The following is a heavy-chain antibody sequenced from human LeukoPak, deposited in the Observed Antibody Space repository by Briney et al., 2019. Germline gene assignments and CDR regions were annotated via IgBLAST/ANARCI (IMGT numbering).Heavy chain of an antibody. CDR2: ISPSGGST. V-gene: IGHV1-46*01. CDR1: GYTFTGYY. J-gene: IGHJ4*02. Sequence: GASVKVSCKASGYTFTGYYMHWVRQAPGQGPEWMGVISPSGGSTTYAQKFQGRVTLTRDMSTSTDYLELSSLRSEDTAVYYCAREDSSGYYYLWGQGTLVTVSS. D-gene: IGHD3-22*01. CDR3: AREDSSGYYYL.